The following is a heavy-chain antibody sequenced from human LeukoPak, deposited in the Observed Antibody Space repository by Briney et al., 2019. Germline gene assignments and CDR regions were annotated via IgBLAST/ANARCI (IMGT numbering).Heavy chain of an antibody. V-gene: IGHV3-30*03. Sequence: GRSLRLSCAASGFTFSSYGMHWVRQAPGKGLEWVAVISYDGSNKYYADSVKGRFTISRDNSKNTLYLQMNSLRAEDTAVYYCARVGWGYSYGTATDYWGQGTLVTVSS. J-gene: IGHJ4*02. D-gene: IGHD5-18*01. CDR1: GFTFSSYG. CDR2: ISYDGSNK. CDR3: ARVGWGYSYGTATDY.